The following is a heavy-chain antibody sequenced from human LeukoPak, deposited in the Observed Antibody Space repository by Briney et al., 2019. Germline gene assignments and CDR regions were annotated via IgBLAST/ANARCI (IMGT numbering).Heavy chain of an antibody. Sequence: SETLSLTCTVSGGSISSYYWSWIRQPAGKGLEWIGRIYASGSTNYNPSLKSRVTISVDTSKNQFSLKLSSVTAADTAVYYCARDRGVRGVGAFDIWGQGTMVTVSS. CDR3: ARDRGVRGVGAFDI. D-gene: IGHD3-10*01. V-gene: IGHV4-4*07. J-gene: IGHJ3*02. CDR2: IYASGST. CDR1: GGSISSYY.